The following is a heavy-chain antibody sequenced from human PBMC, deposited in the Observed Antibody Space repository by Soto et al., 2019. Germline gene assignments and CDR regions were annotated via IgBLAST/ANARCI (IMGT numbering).Heavy chain of an antibody. D-gene: IGHD6-25*01. CDR1: GGSISSSSYY. V-gene: IGHV4-39*07. CDR3: ARDGPQRGWFDP. CDR2: IYYSGST. Sequence: SETLSLTCTVSGGSISSSSYYWVWIRQPPGKGLEWIGSIYYSGSTYYNPSLKSRVTISVDTSKNQFSLKLSTVTAADTAVYYGARDGPQRGWFDPWGQGTLVTVSS. J-gene: IGHJ5*02.